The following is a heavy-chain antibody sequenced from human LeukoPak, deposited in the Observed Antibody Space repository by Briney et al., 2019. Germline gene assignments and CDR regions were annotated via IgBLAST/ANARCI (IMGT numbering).Heavy chain of an antibody. J-gene: IGHJ4*02. V-gene: IGHV1-46*03. Sequence: ASVKVSCKASGYTYTNYDMHSVRQAPGQGLEWMGIINPSGGSTRYAQKFQGRVTMTRDTSTNTVYMQLSSLRSEDTAMYYWTTVASYDRRAYCGYWGQGTLVTVSS. D-gene: IGHD3-22*01. CDR1: GYTYTNYD. CDR2: INPSGGST. CDR3: TTVASYDRRAYCGY.